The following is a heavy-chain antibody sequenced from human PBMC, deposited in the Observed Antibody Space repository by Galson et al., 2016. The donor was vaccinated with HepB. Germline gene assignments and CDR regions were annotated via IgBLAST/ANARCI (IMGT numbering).Heavy chain of an antibody. V-gene: IGHV3-53*01. D-gene: IGHD3-16*01. CDR2: IYNSGRT. CDR3: ARDREGAEAATSLGLGFYYHYYMDV. CDR1: GFSVSSNY. Sequence: SLRLSCAASGFSVSSNYMNWVRQAPGKGLEWVSIIYNSGRTYYADSVKGRFTISRDNSKNTLSLQMNRLRAEDTAVYYCARDREGAEAATSLGLGFYYHYYMDVWGTGTTVTVSS. J-gene: IGHJ6*03.